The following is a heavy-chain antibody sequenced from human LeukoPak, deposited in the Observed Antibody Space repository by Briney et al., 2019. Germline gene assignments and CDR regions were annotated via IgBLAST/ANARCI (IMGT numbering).Heavy chain of an antibody. Sequence: GASVKVSCKASGGTFSSYAISWVRQAPGQGLEWMGGIIHIFGTANYAQKFQGRVTITADKSTSTAYMELSSLRSEDTAVYYCARDTYSSSSRIPPPPEDWGQGTLVTVSS. CDR2: IIHIFGTA. CDR1: GGTFSSYA. J-gene: IGHJ4*02. V-gene: IGHV1-69*06. CDR3: ARDTYSSSSRIPPPPED. D-gene: IGHD6-6*01.